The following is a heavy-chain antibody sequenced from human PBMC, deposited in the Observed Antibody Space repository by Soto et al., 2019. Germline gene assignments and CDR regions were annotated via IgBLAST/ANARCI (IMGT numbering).Heavy chain of an antibody. D-gene: IGHD2-2*02. V-gene: IGHV5-51*01. Sequence: GESLKISCKGSGYSFTSYWIGWVRQMPGKGLEWMGIIYPGDSDTRYSPSFQGQVTISADKSISTAYLQWSSLKASDTAMYYCARVSFAIPVLDYGMDVWGQGTTVTVSS. CDR3: ARVSFAIPVLDYGMDV. CDR1: GYSFTSYW. CDR2: IYPGDSDT. J-gene: IGHJ6*02.